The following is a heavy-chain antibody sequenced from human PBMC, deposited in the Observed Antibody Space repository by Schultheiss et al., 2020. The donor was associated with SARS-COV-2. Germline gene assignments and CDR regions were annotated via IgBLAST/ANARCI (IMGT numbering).Heavy chain of an antibody. Sequence: ASVKVSCKASGYTFTGYYMHWVRQAPGQGLEWMGWINPNSGDTNYAQKFQGRVTMTRDTSISTAYMELSRLRSDDTAVYYCAKDYGDHSYWYFDLWGRGTLVTVSS. D-gene: IGHD4-17*01. J-gene: IGHJ2*01. CDR2: INPNSGDT. V-gene: IGHV1-2*02. CDR1: GYTFTGYY. CDR3: AKDYGDHSYWYFDL.